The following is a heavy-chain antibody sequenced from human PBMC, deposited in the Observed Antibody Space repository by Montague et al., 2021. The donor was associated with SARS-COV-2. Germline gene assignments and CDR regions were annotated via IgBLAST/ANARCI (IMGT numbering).Heavy chain of an antibody. CDR3: ARTYVPGAFDI. Sequence: PALVKPTQTLTLTCTFSGFSLSASGMCVSWIRQPPGKAREWLARXDWDDDKYYSTSLKTRLTISKDTSKNQVVLTMTNMDPVDTATYYCARTYVPGAFDIWGQGTMVTVSS. J-gene: IGHJ3*02. D-gene: IGHD1-14*01. CDR1: GFSLSASGMC. CDR2: XDWDDDK. V-gene: IGHV2-70*11.